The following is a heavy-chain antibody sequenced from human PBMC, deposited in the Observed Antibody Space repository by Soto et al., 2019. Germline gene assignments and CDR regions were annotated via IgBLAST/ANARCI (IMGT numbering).Heavy chain of an antibody. D-gene: IGHD3-22*01. CDR3: ARVSGYYSDSSGYYYDDY. V-gene: IGHV1-18*01. CDR2: ISAYNGNT. CDR1: GYTFTSYG. J-gene: IGHJ4*02. Sequence: GASVKVSCKASGYTFTSYGISWVRQAPGQGLEWMGWISAYNGNTNYAQKLQGRVTMTTDTSTSTAYMELRSLRSDDTAVYYCARVSGYYSDSSGYYYDDYWGQGTLVTVSS.